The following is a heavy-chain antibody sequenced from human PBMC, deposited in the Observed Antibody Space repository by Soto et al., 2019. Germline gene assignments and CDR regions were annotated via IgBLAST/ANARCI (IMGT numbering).Heavy chain of an antibody. CDR3: AKSLYYYDSSPLDH. D-gene: IGHD3-22*01. CDR2: TNSDGTDS. J-gene: IGHJ4*02. V-gene: IGHV3-43D*04. CDR1: GFDFEDYA. Sequence: PVGSLRLSCAAAGFDFEDYAMHWVRQFPGKGLEWVSLTNSDGTDSYYVDSVKGRFTISRDNAKTTLYLQMDRLRPEDTALYFCAKSLYYYDSSPLDHWGQGTLVTVSS.